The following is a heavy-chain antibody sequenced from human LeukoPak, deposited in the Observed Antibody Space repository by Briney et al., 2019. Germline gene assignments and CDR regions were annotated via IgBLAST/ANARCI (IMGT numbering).Heavy chain of an antibody. CDR3: ARVFRKSFDY. V-gene: IGHV4-31*03. D-gene: IGHD3-10*02. CDR2: IYYSGST. J-gene: IGHJ4*02. Sequence: SETLSLTCTVSGGSISSGGYYWSWIRQHPGKGLEWIGYIYYSGSTHYNPSLKSRVTISVDTSKNQFSLKLSSVTAADTAVYYCARVFRKSFDYWGQGTLVTVSS. CDR1: GGSISSGGYY.